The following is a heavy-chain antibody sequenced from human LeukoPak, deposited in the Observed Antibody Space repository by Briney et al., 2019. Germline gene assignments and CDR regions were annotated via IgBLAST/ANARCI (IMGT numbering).Heavy chain of an antibody. Sequence: PSETLSLTCTVSGGSISSYYWSWIRQPPGKGLEWIGYIYYSGSTNYNPSLTSRVTISLDTSKNQISLKLSSVTAADTAVYYCARHTTVVPPHYFDYWGQGTLVTVSS. J-gene: IGHJ4*02. D-gene: IGHD4-23*01. V-gene: IGHV4-59*08. CDR3: ARHTTVVPPHYFDY. CDR1: GGSISSYY. CDR2: IYYSGST.